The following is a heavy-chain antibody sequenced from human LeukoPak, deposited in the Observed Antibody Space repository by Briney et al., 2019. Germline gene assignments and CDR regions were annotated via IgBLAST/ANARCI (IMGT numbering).Heavy chain of an antibody. CDR1: GGTFSSYA. V-gene: IGHV1-69*05. D-gene: IGHD3-3*01. Sequence: SVKVSCKASGGTFSSYAISWVRQAPGHGLEWRGGIMHIFVTANYAKKFQGSVKITTDESTSTTYMELSSLRSEDTAVYDCARTVRFLEWLIPGYYYYYMDVWGKGTTVTVSS. J-gene: IGHJ6*03. CDR3: ARTVRFLEWLIPGYYYYYMDV. CDR2: IMHIFVTA.